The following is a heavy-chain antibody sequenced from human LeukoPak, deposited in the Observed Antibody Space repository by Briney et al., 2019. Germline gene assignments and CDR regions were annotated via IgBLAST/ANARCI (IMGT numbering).Heavy chain of an antibody. Sequence: GESLKISCKGSGYRFTSYWIGWVRQMPGKGLEWMGIIHPADSDTKYSPSFQGQVTISADRSISTAYLQWSSLKASDTAMYYCASRQLADAFDIWSQGTMVTVSS. J-gene: IGHJ3*02. V-gene: IGHV5-51*01. CDR1: GYRFTSYW. CDR2: IHPADSDT. D-gene: IGHD1-1*01. CDR3: ASRQLADAFDI.